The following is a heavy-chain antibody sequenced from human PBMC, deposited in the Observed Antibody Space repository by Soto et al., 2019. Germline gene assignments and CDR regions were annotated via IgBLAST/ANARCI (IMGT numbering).Heavy chain of an antibody. Sequence: QVQLVQSGAEVKKPGASVKVSCKASGYTFTGYYMHWVRQAPGQGLEWMGWINPNSGGTNYAQKFQGWVTMTRDTSISTAYMELSRLRSDDTAVYYCASDPVVAVAGTVYYYGMDVWGQGTTVTVSS. CDR1: GYTFTGYY. D-gene: IGHD6-19*01. CDR3: ASDPVVAVAGTVYYYGMDV. J-gene: IGHJ6*02. CDR2: INPNSGGT. V-gene: IGHV1-2*04.